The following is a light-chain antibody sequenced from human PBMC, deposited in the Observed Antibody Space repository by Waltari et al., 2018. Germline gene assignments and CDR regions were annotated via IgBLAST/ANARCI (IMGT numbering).Light chain of an antibody. V-gene: IGLV2-23*01. J-gene: IGLJ2*01. CDR1: SRDVGSYNL. Sequence: QSALTQPASVSGSPGQSITISCPGTSRDVGSYNLVSWYPQHPGKAPNRMIYDGSKRPSGVSNRFSGSKSGNTASLTISGLQAEDEADYYCCSSVVFGGGTKLTVL. CDR3: CSSVV. CDR2: DGS.